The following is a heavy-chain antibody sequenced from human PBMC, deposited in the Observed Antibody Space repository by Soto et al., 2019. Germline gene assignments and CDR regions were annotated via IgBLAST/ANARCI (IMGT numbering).Heavy chain of an antibody. D-gene: IGHD6-19*01. CDR3: ARWGYTSGWYYYDY. J-gene: IGHJ4*02. V-gene: IGHV3-7*01. CDR2: IKQDGSET. Sequence: EVQLVESGGGLVQPGGSLRLSCAASGFTFSSNWMSWVRQAPGKGLGWVANIKQDGSETYYVDTVKGRFTISRDNAQNSLYLQMSRLRAEDTAVYYCARWGYTSGWYYYDYWGQGTLVTVSS. CDR1: GFTFSSNW.